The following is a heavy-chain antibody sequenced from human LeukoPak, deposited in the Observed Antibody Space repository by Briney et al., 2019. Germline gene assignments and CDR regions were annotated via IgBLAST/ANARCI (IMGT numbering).Heavy chain of an antibody. J-gene: IGHJ3*02. D-gene: IGHD1-1*01. CDR2: IYYSGST. CDR1: GGSISSGGYY. Sequence: SQTLSLTCTVSGGSISSGGYYWSWIRQHPGKGLEWIGYIYYSGSTYYNPSLKSRVTISVDTSKNQFSLKLSSVTAADTAVYYCARVGQLVRDAFDIWGQGTMVTVSS. V-gene: IGHV4-31*03. CDR3: ARVGQLVRDAFDI.